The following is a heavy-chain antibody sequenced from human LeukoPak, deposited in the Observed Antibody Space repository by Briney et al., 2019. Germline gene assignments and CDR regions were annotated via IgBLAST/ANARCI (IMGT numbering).Heavy chain of an antibody. D-gene: IGHD6-13*01. CDR3: ARGIGSSWYFPYYYYGMDV. J-gene: IGHJ6*02. Sequence: PGGSLRLSCAASGFSFSSYWMNWVRRAPGKGLEWLANIKQDGSEKYYVDSVKGRFTISRDNAKNSLYLQMNSLRAEDTAVYYCARGIGSSWYFPYYYYGMDVWGQGTTVTVSS. V-gene: IGHV3-7*01. CDR2: IKQDGSEK. CDR1: GFSFSSYW.